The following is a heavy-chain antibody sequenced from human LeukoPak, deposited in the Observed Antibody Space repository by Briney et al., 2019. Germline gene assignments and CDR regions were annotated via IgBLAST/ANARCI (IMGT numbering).Heavy chain of an antibody. CDR2: ISSSSSYI. CDR1: GFTFSSYS. Sequence: PGGSLRLSCAASGFTFSSYSMNWVRQAPGKGLEWVSSISSSSSYIYYADSVKGRFTISRDNAKNSLYLQMNSLRAEDTAVYYCACSGVTTVTYYYYGMDVWGKGTTVTVSS. CDR3: ACSGVTTVTYYYYGMDV. J-gene: IGHJ6*04. D-gene: IGHD4-17*01. V-gene: IGHV3-21*01.